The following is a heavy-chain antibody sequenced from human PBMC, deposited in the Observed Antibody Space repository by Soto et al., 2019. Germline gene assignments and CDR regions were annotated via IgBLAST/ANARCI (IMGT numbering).Heavy chain of an antibody. CDR1: GFILSDHY. V-gene: IGHV3-11*05. CDR3: XXXXXSXXV. J-gene: IGHJ6*02. CDR2: INPTNTDT. Sequence: QVQLVESGGGLAKPGASLRLSCAASGFILSDHYMSWIRQAXGKGLEWISYINPTNTDTHYADSVKGRFTVSRDNAENLXYXQXXXXXXXXTXXXXXXXXXXSXXVWGQGATVTVSS.